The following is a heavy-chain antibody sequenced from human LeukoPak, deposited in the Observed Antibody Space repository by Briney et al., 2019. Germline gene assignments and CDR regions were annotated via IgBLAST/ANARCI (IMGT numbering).Heavy chain of an antibody. D-gene: IGHD3-3*01. J-gene: IGHJ6*02. CDR1: GFTFSSYA. CDR2: ISGSSSYI. Sequence: GGSLRLSCAASGFTFSSYAMSWVRQAPGKGLEWVSSISGSSSYIYYADSVKGRFTISRDNAKNSLYLQMNSLRAEDTAVYYCARENRITIFGVVPTVGYYGMDVWGQGTTVTVSS. V-gene: IGHV3-21*01. CDR3: ARENRITIFGVVPTVGYYGMDV.